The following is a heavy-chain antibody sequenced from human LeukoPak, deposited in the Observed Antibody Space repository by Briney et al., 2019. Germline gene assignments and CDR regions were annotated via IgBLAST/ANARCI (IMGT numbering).Heavy chain of an antibody. J-gene: IGHJ4*02. Sequence: GGSLRLSCAASGFTFSSYWMSWVRQAPGKGLEWVANIKQDGSEKYYVDSVKGRFTISRDNAKNSLYLQMNSLGAEDTAVYYCARAEDIVVVVAAMVDYWGQGTLVTVSS. CDR3: ARAEDIVVVVAAMVDY. D-gene: IGHD2-15*01. V-gene: IGHV3-7*01. CDR1: GFTFSSYW. CDR2: IKQDGSEK.